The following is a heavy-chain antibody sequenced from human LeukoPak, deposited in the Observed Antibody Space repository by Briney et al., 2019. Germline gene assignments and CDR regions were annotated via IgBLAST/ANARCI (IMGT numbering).Heavy chain of an antibody. CDR1: GGSFSGYY. J-gene: IGHJ4*02. D-gene: IGHD3-16*02. Sequence: SETLSLTCAVYGGSFSGYYWSWIRQPPGKGLEWIGEINHSGSTNYNLSLKSRVTISVDTSKNQFSLKLSSVTAADTAVYYCARGLSYDYVWGSYRRPKYFDYWGQGTLVTVSS. CDR2: INHSGST. V-gene: IGHV4-34*01. CDR3: ARGLSYDYVWGSYRRPKYFDY.